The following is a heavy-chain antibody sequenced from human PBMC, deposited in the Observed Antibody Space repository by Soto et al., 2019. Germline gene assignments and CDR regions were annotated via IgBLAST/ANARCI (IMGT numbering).Heavy chain of an antibody. CDR2: IIPIFGTA. D-gene: IGHD2-2*01. J-gene: IGHJ5*02. V-gene: IGHV1-69*06. CDR3: ARALSIVVIPAAMEYNWFDP. Sequence: QVQLVQSGAEVKKPGSSVPVSCKASGGTFSSYAISWVRQAPGQGLEWMGGIIPIFGTANYAQKFQGRVTITADKSTTTAYMELSSLRSEDTAVYYCARALSIVVIPAAMEYNWFDPWGQGTLVTVSS. CDR1: GGTFSSYA.